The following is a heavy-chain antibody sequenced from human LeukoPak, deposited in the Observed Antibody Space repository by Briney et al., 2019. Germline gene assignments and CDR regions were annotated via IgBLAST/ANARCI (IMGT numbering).Heavy chain of an antibody. CDR1: GGSFSGYY. D-gene: IGHD2-2*01. V-gene: IGHV4-34*01. CDR2: INHSGST. CDR3: ARGVRYCSSTSCYYYYYYYMDV. Sequence: SETLSLTCAVYGGSFSGYYWSWIRQPPGKGLEWIGEINHSGSTNYNPSLKSRVTISVDMSKNQFSLKLSSVTAADTVVYYCARGVRYCSSTSCYYYYYYYMDVWGKGTTVTVSS. J-gene: IGHJ6*03.